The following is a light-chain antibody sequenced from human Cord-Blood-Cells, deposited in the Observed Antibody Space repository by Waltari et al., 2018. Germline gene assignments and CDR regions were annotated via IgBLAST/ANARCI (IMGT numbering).Light chain of an antibody. J-gene: IGLJ2*01. Sequence: QSALTQSASVSGSPGQSITLSCTGTSSDVGSYNLVSWYQQHPGKAPKLMIYEGSKRPSGVSNRFSGSKSGNTASLTISGLQAEDEADYYCCSYAGSSDVVFGGGTKLTVL. CDR1: SSDVGSYNL. V-gene: IGLV2-23*01. CDR3: CSYAGSSDVV. CDR2: EGS.